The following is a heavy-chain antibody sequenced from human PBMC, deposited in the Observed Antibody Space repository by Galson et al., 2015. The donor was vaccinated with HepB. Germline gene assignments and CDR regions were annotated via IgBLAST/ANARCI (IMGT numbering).Heavy chain of an antibody. Sequence: SLRLSCAASGFTFSIYSMNWVRQAPGKGLEWVSFISSSSSYIYYADSLKGRFTISRDNAKNSLYLQMNSLRAEDTAVYYCARDSQSLNPTFGYWGQGTLVTVSS. CDR2: ISSSSSYI. J-gene: IGHJ4*02. CDR1: GFTFSIYS. V-gene: IGHV3-21*01. CDR3: ARDSQSLNPTFGY.